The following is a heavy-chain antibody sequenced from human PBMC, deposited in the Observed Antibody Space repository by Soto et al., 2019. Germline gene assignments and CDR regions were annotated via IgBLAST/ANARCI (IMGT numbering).Heavy chain of an antibody. J-gene: IGHJ4*02. CDR2: IYPGDSDT. D-gene: IGHD3-3*01. CDR1: GYSFTSYW. V-gene: IGHV5-51*01. Sequence: GESLKISCKGSGYSFTSYWIGWVRQMPGKGLEWMGIIYPGDSDTRYSPSFQGQVTISADKSISTAYLQWSSLKASDTAMYYCARRRYYDFWSGYYKGGGDNFDDWGQGTLVTVSS. CDR3: ARRRYYDFWSGYYKGGGDNFDD.